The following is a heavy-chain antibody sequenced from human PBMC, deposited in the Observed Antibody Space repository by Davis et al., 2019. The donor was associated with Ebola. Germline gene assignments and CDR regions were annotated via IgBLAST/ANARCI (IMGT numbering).Heavy chain of an antibody. V-gene: IGHV3-53*01. CDR2: LYTDGRT. Sequence: GESLKISCVVSGFIVSDKYMSWVRQAPGKGLEWVSVLYTDGRTYHSDSVKGRFTISRDNSKNMVYLQMSTLRAEDTAVYYCARHINGDFWYFDLWGRGTRVTVSS. CDR3: ARHINGDFWYFDL. J-gene: IGHJ2*01. D-gene: IGHD4-17*01. CDR1: GFIVSDKY.